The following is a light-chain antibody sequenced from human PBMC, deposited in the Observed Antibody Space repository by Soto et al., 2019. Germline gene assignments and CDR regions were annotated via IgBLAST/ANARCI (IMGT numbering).Light chain of an antibody. J-gene: IGKJ5*01. CDR1: QSVSNN. CDR3: QQYNNWPPIT. V-gene: IGKV3-15*01. Sequence: EIMMTQSPATLSVSPGERATLSCRASQSVSNNLAWYQQKPGQAPRLLIYYASTRATGIPARFSGSGSGTAFTLTISSLQSEDFALYYCQQYNNWPPITFGQGTRLEIK. CDR2: YAS.